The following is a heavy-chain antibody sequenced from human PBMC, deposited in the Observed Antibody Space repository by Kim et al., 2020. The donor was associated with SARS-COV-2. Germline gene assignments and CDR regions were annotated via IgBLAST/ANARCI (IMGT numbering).Heavy chain of an antibody. CDR1: GGSISSYY. J-gene: IGHJ5*02. CDR3: ARHPVLPAVGWFDP. V-gene: IGHV4-59*13. D-gene: IGHD6-6*01. Sequence: SETLSLTCTVSGGSISSYYWSWIRQPPGMGLEWIGYIYYSGSTNYNPSLKSRVTISVDTSKNQFSLKLSSVTAADTAVYYCARHPVLPAVGWFDPWGQGTLVTVSS. CDR2: IYYSGST.